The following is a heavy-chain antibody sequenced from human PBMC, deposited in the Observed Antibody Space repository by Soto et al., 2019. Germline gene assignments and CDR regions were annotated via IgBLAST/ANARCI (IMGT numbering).Heavy chain of an antibody. J-gene: IGHJ6*03. CDR1: GYTFTGYY. Sequence: QVQLVQSGAEVKKPGASVKVSCKASGYTFTGYYMHWVRQAPGQGLEWMGWINPNSGSTNYAQKLQGWVTMTRDTSISTAYMELSRLRSDDTAVYYCARDIGDGDYHYMDVWGKGTTVTVSS. CDR3: ARDIGDGDYHYMDV. CDR2: INPNSGST. V-gene: IGHV1-2*04. D-gene: IGHD4-17*01.